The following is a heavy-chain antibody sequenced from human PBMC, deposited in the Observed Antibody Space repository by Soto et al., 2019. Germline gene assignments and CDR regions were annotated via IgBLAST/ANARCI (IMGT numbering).Heavy chain of an antibody. D-gene: IGHD1-26*01. CDR1: GGTFSSYS. CDR3: ARDGGRHSGGIDY. J-gene: IGHJ4*02. Sequence: QVQLVQSGAEVKKPGSSVKVCCKASGGTFSSYSINWVRQAPGQGLEWMGEIIPIFGTAYYAQKFQGRVKSTAAESPPTASIELPSRRSGDTAVYDCARDGGRHSGGIDYWGPGTLVTGSS. V-gene: IGHV1-69*01. CDR2: IIPIFGTA.